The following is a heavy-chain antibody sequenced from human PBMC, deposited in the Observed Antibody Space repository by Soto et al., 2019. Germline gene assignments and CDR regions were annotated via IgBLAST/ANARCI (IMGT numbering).Heavy chain of an antibody. CDR2: IYYSGST. J-gene: IGHJ4*02. CDR3: ARREDTATVTVGY. CDR1: GGSISSSSYY. Sequence: SETLSLTCTVSGGSISSSSYYWGWIRQPPGKGLEWIGSIYYSGSTYYNPSLKSRVTISVDTSKNQFSLKLSSVTAADTAVYYCARREDTATVTVGYWGPGTLVTVSS. V-gene: IGHV4-39*01. D-gene: IGHD5-18*01.